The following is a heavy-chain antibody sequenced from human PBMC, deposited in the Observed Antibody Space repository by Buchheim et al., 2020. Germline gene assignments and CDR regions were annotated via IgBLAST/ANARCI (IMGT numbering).Heavy chain of an antibody. CDR3: ARDPFSRYYDSSGFP. CDR1: GGTFSKYA. CDR2: INPNSGGT. D-gene: IGHD3-22*01. V-gene: IGHV1-2*06. Sequence: QVHLVQSGTEVKKPGSSVKVSCKASGGTFSKYAISWVRQAPGQGLEWMGRINPNSGGTNYAQKFQGRVTMTRDTSISTAYMELSRLRSDDTAVYYCARDPFSRYYDSSGFPWGQGTL. J-gene: IGHJ5*02.